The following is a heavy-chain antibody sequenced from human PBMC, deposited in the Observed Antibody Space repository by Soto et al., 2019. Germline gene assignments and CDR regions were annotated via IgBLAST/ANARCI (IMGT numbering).Heavy chain of an antibody. CDR1: GGSISSYY. J-gene: IGHJ6*02. CDR2: IYYSGST. CDR3: ARQGTAMPGGMDV. Sequence: SETLSLTCTVSGGSISSYYWSWIRQPPGKGLEWIGYIYYSGSTNYNPSLKSRVTISVDTSKNQFSLKLSSVTAADTAVYYCARQGTAMPGGMDVWGQGTTVTVSS. V-gene: IGHV4-59*08. D-gene: IGHD5-18*01.